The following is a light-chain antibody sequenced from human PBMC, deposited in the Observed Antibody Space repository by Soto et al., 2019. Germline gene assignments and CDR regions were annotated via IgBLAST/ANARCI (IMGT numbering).Light chain of an antibody. Sequence: EIVLTQSPGTLSLSPGERATLSCRASESFARTYLAWYQQQPRHAPRLLIHGSSSRATGIPDWISGSNAGTDFTLTISRLEPEDSALYYCQQYGASPLTFGGGTKVEIK. CDR3: QQYGASPLT. J-gene: IGKJ4*01. CDR1: ESFARTY. V-gene: IGKV3-20*01. CDR2: GSS.